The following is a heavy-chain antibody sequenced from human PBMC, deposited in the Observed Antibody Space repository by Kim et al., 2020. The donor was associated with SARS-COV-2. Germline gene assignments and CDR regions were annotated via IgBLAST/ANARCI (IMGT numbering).Heavy chain of an antibody. Sequence: VSGRFTLPRDNSKTTLYLQMNSLRAEDTAVYYCARGSPYSSSWQDSLDYWGQGTLVTVSS. J-gene: IGHJ4*02. CDR3: ARGSPYSSSWQDSLDY. D-gene: IGHD6-13*01. V-gene: IGHV3-30*07.